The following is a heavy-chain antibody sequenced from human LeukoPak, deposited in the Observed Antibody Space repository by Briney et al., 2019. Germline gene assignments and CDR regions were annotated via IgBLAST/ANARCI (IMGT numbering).Heavy chain of an antibody. J-gene: IGHJ4*02. Sequence: PGGSLRLSCAASGFTVSSNYMSWVRQASGKGLEWVSVIYSGGSTSYADSVKGRFTISRDNSKNTLYLQMNSLRAEDTAIYYCATSPASSCLDYWGQGTLVTVSS. V-gene: IGHV3-53*01. D-gene: IGHD6-13*01. CDR2: IYSGGST. CDR1: GFTVSSNY. CDR3: ATSPASSCLDY.